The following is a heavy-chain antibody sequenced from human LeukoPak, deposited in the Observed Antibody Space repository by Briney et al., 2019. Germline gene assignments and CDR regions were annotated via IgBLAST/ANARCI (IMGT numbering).Heavy chain of an antibody. Sequence: PSETLSLTCAVSGGSISSNYGCCIRDPAGKRRWSIARISTSGSTNYNPSLKSRVTMSVDTSKNQFSLKLSSVTAADTAVYYCAREPYSSGWYGVWAFDIWGQGTMVTVSS. CDR3: AREPYSSGWYGVWAFDI. D-gene: IGHD6-19*01. V-gene: IGHV4-4*07. J-gene: IGHJ3*02. CDR2: ISTSGST. CDR1: GGSISSNY.